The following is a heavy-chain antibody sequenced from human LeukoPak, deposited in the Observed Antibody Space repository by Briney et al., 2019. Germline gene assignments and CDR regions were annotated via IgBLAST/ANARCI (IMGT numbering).Heavy chain of an antibody. Sequence: SETLSLTCAVYGGSFSGYYWSWIRQPPGKGLEWIGEINHSGSTNYNPSLKSRVNISVDTSKNQFSLKLSSVTAADTAVYYCARGRDYGDYVRHFDYWGQGTLVTVSS. CDR3: ARGRDYGDYVRHFDY. J-gene: IGHJ4*02. V-gene: IGHV4-34*01. CDR2: INHSGST. D-gene: IGHD4-17*01. CDR1: GGSFSGYY.